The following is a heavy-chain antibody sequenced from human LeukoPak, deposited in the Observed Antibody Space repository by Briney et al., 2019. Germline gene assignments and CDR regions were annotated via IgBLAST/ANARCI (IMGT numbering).Heavy chain of an antibody. Sequence: AGGSLRLSCAASGFTFSSNYMSWVRQAPGKGLEWVSVIYSGGSTYYADSVKGRFTISRDNSKNTLYLQMNSLRAEDTAVYYCARAPSWDYYYYMDVWGKGTTVTVSS. D-gene: IGHD3-16*01. V-gene: IGHV3-53*01. CDR3: ARAPSWDYYYYMDV. CDR2: IYSGGST. CDR1: GFTFSSNY. J-gene: IGHJ6*03.